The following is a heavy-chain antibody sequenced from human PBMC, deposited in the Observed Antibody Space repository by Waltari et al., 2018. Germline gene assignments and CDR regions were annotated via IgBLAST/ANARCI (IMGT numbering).Heavy chain of an antibody. J-gene: IGHJ2*01. CDR1: GGTFSSYA. CDR2: IIPIFGTA. Sequence: QVQLVQSGAEVKKPGSSVKVSCKASGGTFSSYAISWVRQAPGQGLEWMGRIIPIFGTANYAQKFKGRVTITADKSTSTAYMELSSLRAEDTAVYYCARVNTIFGVVTRDWYFDLWGRGTLVTVSS. V-gene: IGHV1-69*13. D-gene: IGHD3-3*01. CDR3: ARVNTIFGVVTRDWYFDL.